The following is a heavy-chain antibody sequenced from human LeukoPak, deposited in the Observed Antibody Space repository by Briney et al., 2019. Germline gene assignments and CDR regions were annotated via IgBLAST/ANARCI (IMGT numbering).Heavy chain of an antibody. J-gene: IGHJ3*02. CDR3: ARTYNWNYPSFDI. CDR2: INPSGGST. CDR1: GYTFTRFY. D-gene: IGHD1-7*01. Sequence: ASVNVSCKASGYTFTRFYMHWVRQAPGQGLEWMGIINPSGGSTSYAQKFQGRVTMTRDTSASTVYMELSSLRSEDTAVYYCARTYNWNYPSFDIWGQGTMVTVSS. V-gene: IGHV1-46*01.